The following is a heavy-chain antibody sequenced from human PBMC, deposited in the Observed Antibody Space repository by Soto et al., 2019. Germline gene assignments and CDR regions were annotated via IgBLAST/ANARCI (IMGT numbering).Heavy chain of an antibody. J-gene: IGHJ4*02. D-gene: IGHD2-2*01. CDR2: INPNSGDT. Sequence: ASVKVSCKASGYTFNGYYIHWVRQAPGERLEWMGWINPNSGDTNFAQRFQGRVTMTTDTSINTAYMELSRLRSDDTAVYYCAKTLSGGPVYGGQATLVPFSS. CDR3: AKTLSGGPVY. CDR1: GYTFNGYY. V-gene: IGHV1-2*02.